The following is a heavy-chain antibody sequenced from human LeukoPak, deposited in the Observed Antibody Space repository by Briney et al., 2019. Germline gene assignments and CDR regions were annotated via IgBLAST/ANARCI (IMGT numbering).Heavy chain of an antibody. V-gene: IGHV4-31*03. J-gene: IGHJ5*02. CDR1: GGSISSGGYY. D-gene: IGHD3-3*01. CDR3: ARVGSLYYDFWRGWFDP. Sequence: SETLSLTCTVSGGSISSGGYYWSWIRQHPGKGLEWIGYIYYSGSTYYNPSLKSRVTISVDTSKNQFSLKLSSVTAADTAVYYCARVGSLYYDFWRGWFDPWGQGTLVTVSS. CDR2: IYYSGST.